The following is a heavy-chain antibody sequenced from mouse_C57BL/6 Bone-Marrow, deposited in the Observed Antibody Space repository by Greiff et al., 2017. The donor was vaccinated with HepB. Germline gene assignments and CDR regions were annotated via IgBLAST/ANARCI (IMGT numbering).Heavy chain of an antibody. CDR2: INPNYGTT. CDR3: ARPESLHYYAMDY. CDR1: GYSFTDYN. V-gene: IGHV1-39*01. Sequence: VHVKQSGPELVKPGASVKISCKASGYSFTDYNMNWVKQSNGKSLEWIGVINPNYGTTSYNQKFKGKATLTVDQSSSTAYMQLNSLTSEDSAVYYCARPESLHYYAMDYWGQGTSVTVSS. J-gene: IGHJ4*01.